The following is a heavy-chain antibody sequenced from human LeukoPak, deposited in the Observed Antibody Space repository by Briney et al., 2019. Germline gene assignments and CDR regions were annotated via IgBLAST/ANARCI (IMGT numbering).Heavy chain of an antibody. V-gene: IGHV4-39*01. CDR1: GGSISSSSYC. CDR3: ARHTAMMTSNWFDP. J-gene: IGHJ5*02. D-gene: IGHD5-18*01. CDR2: IYYSGST. Sequence: SETLSLTCTVSGGSISSSSYCWGWIRQPPGKGLEWIGSIYYSGSTYYNPSLKSRVTISVDTSKNQFSLKLSSVTAADTAVYYCARHTAMMTSNWFDPWGQGTLVTVSS.